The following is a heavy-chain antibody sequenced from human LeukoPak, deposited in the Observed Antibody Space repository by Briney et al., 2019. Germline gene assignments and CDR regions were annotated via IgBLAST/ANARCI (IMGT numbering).Heavy chain of an antibody. CDR2: ISGSGGST. D-gene: IGHD3-10*01. J-gene: IGHJ3*02. CDR3: AKVDTMVRGDSAFDI. V-gene: IGHV3-23*01. CDR1: GFTFSSYA. Sequence: GGSLRLSCVASGFTFSSYAMSWVRQAPGKGLEWVSAISGSGGSTYYADSVKGRFTISRDNSKNTLYLQMNGLRAEDTAVYYCAKVDTMVRGDSAFDIWGQGAMVTVSS.